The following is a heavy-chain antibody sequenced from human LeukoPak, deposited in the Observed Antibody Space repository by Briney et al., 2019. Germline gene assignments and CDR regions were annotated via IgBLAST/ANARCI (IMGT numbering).Heavy chain of an antibody. CDR1: GYTFTGYY. Sequence: GASVMVSCKASGYTFTGYYIHWVRQAPGQGLEWMGWINPHSGGTNYAQKFQGGVTMTRDTSITTAYMELSSLRSDDTAVYYCARDVGEYCSSTNCYASHYWGQGTLVTVSS. CDR2: INPHSGGT. V-gene: IGHV1-2*02. D-gene: IGHD2-2*01. CDR3: ARDVGEYCSSTNCYASHY. J-gene: IGHJ4*02.